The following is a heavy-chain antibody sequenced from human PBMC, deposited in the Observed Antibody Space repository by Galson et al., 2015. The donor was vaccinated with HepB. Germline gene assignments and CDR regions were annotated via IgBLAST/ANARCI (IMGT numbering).Heavy chain of an antibody. CDR2: TSPYNRDT. D-gene: IGHD2-15*01. CDR3: ARGGVVAAVGGTQNNWFDP. V-gene: IGHV1-18*01. Sequence: SVKVSCKASGYTFSSYSITWVRQAPGQGLEWMGWTSPYNRDTNNARKSQCRVNMTTDTYTSTAYMEIRSLRSDDTAVYYCARGGVVAAVGGTQNNWFDPWGQGTQVTVSS. CDR1: GYTFSSYS. J-gene: IGHJ5*02.